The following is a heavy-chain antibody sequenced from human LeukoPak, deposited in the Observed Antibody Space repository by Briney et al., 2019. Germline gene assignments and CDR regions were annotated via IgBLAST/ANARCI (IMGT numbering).Heavy chain of an antibody. J-gene: IGHJ3*01. D-gene: IGHD5-24*01. V-gene: IGHV4-61*02. CDR3: ASYREAYDLYPHGLDV. CDR1: GASVSTTAYF. CDR2: IYASGNT. Sequence: LQTLSLTCSVSGASVSTTAYFWNWIRQPAGEGLEWIGRIYASGNTHYNPSLKSRVTMSLDTSKNQFSLTMNSVTAADSAVYFCASYREAYDLYPHGLDVWGRGTVVTVSS.